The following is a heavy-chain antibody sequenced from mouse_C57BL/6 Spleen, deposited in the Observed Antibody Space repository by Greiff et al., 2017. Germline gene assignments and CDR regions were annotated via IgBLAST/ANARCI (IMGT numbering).Heavy chain of an antibody. Sequence: QVQLKESGAELVKPGASVKLSCKASGYTFTEYTIHWVKQRSGQGLEWVGWFYPGSGSIKYNEKFKDKATLTADKSSSTVYMELSRLTSEDSAVYFCARHEDYYIYFDYWGQGTTLTVSS. D-gene: IGHD2-12*01. CDR3: ARHEDYYIYFDY. V-gene: IGHV1-62-2*01. CDR1: GYTFTEYT. J-gene: IGHJ2*01. CDR2: FYPGSGSI.